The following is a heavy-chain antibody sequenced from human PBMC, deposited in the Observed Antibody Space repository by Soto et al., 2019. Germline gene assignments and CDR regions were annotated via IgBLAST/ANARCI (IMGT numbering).Heavy chain of an antibody. J-gene: IGHJ6*02. D-gene: IGHD3-9*01. V-gene: IGHV3-48*02. Sequence: GGSLRLSCAASGFTFSSYSMNWVRQAPGKGLEWFSYISSSSSTIYYADSVKGRFTISRDNAKNSLYLQMNSLRDEDTAVYYCACGLRYFDWLPHYYYYGMDVWGQGTTVTVSS. CDR2: ISSSSSTI. CDR3: ACGLRYFDWLPHYYYYGMDV. CDR1: GFTFSSYS.